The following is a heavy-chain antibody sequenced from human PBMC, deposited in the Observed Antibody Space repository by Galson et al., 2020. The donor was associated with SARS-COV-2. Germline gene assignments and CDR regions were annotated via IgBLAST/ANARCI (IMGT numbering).Heavy chain of an antibody. D-gene: IGHD3-16*01. J-gene: IGHJ4*02. CDR3: ARLSALLSDY. CDR2: IYYSGNT. CDR1: GGSISSSSYY. V-gene: IGHV4-39*01. Sequence: SETLSLTCTVSGGSISSSSYYWGWIRQPPGKGLEWIGSIYYSGNTFYNSSLKSRVTISVDTLKNQFSLKLTSVTAADTAVYYCARLSALLSDYWGQGTLVTVSS.